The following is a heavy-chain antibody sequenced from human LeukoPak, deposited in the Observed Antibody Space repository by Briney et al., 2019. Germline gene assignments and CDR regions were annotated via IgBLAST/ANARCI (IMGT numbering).Heavy chain of an antibody. CDR1: GFTFSSYA. Sequence: AGGSLRLFCAASGFTFSSYAMHWVRQAPGKGLEWVAVISYDGSNKHYADSVKGRFTISRDNSKNTLYLQMNSLRAEDTAVYYCARDLTPQGWYYYHGMDVWGQGTTVTVSS. CDR3: ARDLTPQGWYYYHGMDV. J-gene: IGHJ6*02. V-gene: IGHV3-30*04. CDR2: ISYDGSNK.